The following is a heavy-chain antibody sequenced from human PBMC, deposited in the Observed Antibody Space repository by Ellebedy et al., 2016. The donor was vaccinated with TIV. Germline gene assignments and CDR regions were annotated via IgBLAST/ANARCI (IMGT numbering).Heavy chain of an antibody. CDR2: ISYDGSNK. D-gene: IGHD5-18*01. CDR3: ARDHRAFDTATTFGY. V-gene: IGHV3-30*03. CDR1: GFTFSSYG. Sequence: GESLKISXAASGFTFSSYGMHWVRQAPGKGLEWVAVISYDGSNKYYADSVKGRFTISRDNSKNTLYLQMNSLRAEDTAVYYCARDHRAFDTATTFGYWGQGTLVTVSS. J-gene: IGHJ4*02.